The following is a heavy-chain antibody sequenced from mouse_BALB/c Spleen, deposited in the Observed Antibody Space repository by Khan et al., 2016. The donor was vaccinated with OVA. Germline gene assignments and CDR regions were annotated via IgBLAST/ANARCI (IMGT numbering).Heavy chain of an antibody. CDR2: IYPGSGNT. V-gene: IGHV1-77*01. J-gene: IGHJ3*01. D-gene: IGHD2-2*01. CDR1: GYTFTDYY. CDR3: ARSGIGSFAY. Sequence: QVQLKESGAELARPGASVKLSCKASGYTFTDYYINWVKQRTGQGLEWIGEIYPGSGNTYYNEKFKDKATLTADKSSSTAFMQLSSLTSEDSSVYFCARSGIGSFAYWGQGTLVTVSA.